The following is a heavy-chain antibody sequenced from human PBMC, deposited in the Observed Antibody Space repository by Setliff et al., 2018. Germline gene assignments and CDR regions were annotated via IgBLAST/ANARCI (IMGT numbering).Heavy chain of an antibody. V-gene: IGHV1-69*13. CDR3: ARDTRDRYDSSGYYLSLDS. Sequence: SVKVSCKASGGTFRSDGFSWVRQAPGQGLEWMGRIIPVFGTAKYAQKFRGRVTITADESTSTAYMELSSLRSEDTAVYYCARDTRDRYDSSGYYLSLDSWGQGSLVTVSS. CDR1: GGTFRSDG. D-gene: IGHD3-22*01. CDR2: IIPVFGTA. J-gene: IGHJ4*02.